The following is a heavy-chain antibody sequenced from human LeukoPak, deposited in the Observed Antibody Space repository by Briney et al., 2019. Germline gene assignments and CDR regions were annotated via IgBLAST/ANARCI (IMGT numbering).Heavy chain of an antibody. J-gene: IGHJ4*02. Sequence: SQTLSLTCTVSGGSISRGGYYWRWIRQHPGKGLEWIEYIYYSGSTYYNPSLKSRLTISVGTSKNQFSLKLSSVTAADTAVYYCGGQYCSGGSCSIGYWGQGTLVTVSS. CDR2: IYYSGST. CDR1: GGSISRGGYY. V-gene: IGHV4-31*03. CDR3: GGQYCSGGSCSIGY. D-gene: IGHD2-15*01.